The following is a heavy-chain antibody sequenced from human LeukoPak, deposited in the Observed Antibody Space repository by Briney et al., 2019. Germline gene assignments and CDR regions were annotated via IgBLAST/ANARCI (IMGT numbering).Heavy chain of an antibody. J-gene: IGHJ4*02. CDR2: IYYSGST. D-gene: IGHD2-2*01. Sequence: SETLSLTCTVSGGSISSGGYYWSWIRQHPGKGLEWIGYIYYSGSTYYNPSLKSRVTISVDTSKNQFSLKLSSVTAADTAVYYCASRENDIVVVPAAKALGYWGQGTLVTVSS. CDR1: GGSISSGGYY. V-gene: IGHV4-31*03. CDR3: ASRENDIVVVPAAKALGY.